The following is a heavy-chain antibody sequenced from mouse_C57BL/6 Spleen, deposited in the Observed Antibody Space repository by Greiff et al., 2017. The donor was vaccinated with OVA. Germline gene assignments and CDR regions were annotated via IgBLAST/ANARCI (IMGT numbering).Heavy chain of an antibody. J-gene: IGHJ4*01. Sequence: QVQLQQPGAELVRPGSSVKLSCKASGYTFTSYWMHWVRQRPIQGLEWIGNIDPSDSETHYNQKFKDKATLTVDKSSSTAYMQLSSLTSEDSAVYYCARTAQATGAMDYWGQGTSVTVSS. CDR2: IDPSDSET. CDR1: GYTFTSYW. CDR3: ARTAQATGAMDY. D-gene: IGHD3-2*02. V-gene: IGHV1-52*01.